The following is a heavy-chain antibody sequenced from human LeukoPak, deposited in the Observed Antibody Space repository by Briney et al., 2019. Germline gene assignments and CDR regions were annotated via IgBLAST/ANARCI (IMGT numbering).Heavy chain of an antibody. V-gene: IGHV7-4-1*02. CDR2: INTNTGNP. J-gene: IGHJ6*04. CDR3: ATRGPRVGVSGYSYTVMDV. Sequence: ASVKVSCKASGYTFTSYAMNWVRQAPGQGLEWMGWINTNTGNPTYAQGFTGRFVFSLDTSVSTAYLQISSLKAEDTAVYYCATRGPRVGVSGYSYTVMDVWGKGTRV. D-gene: IGHD3-10*01. CDR1: GYTFTSYA.